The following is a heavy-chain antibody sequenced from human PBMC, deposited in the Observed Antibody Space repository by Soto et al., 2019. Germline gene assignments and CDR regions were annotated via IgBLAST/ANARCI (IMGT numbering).Heavy chain of an antibody. J-gene: IGHJ5*02. D-gene: IGHD2-8*01. CDR1: GFTFSSYA. Sequence: GGSLKLSCAASGFTFSSYAMSWVRQAPGKGLEWVSAISGSGGSTYYADSVKGRFTISRDNSKNTLYLQMNSLRAEDTAVYYCAKDLYMLPTNWFDPWGQGTLVTVSS. CDR2: ISGSGGST. V-gene: IGHV3-23*01. CDR3: AKDLYMLPTNWFDP.